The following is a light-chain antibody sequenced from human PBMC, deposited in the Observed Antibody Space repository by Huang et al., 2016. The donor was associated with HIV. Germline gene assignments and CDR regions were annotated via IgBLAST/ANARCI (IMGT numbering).Light chain of an antibody. CDR3: MQGTY. V-gene: IGKV2-30*01. CDR2: KVS. CDR1: ESLVYSDGNTY. Sequence: DLVMPQSPLSLPVTLGQPASISCRSSESLVYSDGNTYLNWLQQRQCQSPRRLIYKVSNRHSGVPDRFSGRGSGTDFTLKISRVEAEDVGVYYCMQGTYFGQGTRLEIK. J-gene: IGKJ2*01.